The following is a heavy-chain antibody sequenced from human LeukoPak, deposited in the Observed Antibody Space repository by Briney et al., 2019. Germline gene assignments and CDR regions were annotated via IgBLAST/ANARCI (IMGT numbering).Heavy chain of an antibody. CDR1: GFKFDDYS. V-gene: IGHV3-9*03. CDR2: ISWSTATI. J-gene: IGHJ5*02. Sequence: PGMSLRLSCVGSGFKFDDYSMHWVRQVPGKGLEWVSGISWSTATIAYADSVKGRFTISRDNAKNSLYLQMNSLRPEDMALYYCAKGGSNGWYADHWGQGTQVTVSS. D-gene: IGHD6-19*01. CDR3: AKGGSNGWYADH.